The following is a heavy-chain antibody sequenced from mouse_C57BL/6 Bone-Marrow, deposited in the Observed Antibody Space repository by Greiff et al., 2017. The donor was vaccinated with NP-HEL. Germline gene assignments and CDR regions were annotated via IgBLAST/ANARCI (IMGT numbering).Heavy chain of an antibody. CDR3: AIGLWLRQGFEY. D-gene: IGHD2-2*01. V-gene: IGHV1-61*01. CDR1: GYTFTSYW. CDR2: IYPSDSET. J-gene: IGHJ2*01. Sequence: QVQLKQPGAELVRPGSSVKLSCKASGYTFTSYWMDWVKQRPGQGLEWIGNIYPSDSETHYNQKFTDKATLTVDKSSSTAYMQLSSLTSEDSTVDYCAIGLWLRQGFEYWGQGTTLTVSS.